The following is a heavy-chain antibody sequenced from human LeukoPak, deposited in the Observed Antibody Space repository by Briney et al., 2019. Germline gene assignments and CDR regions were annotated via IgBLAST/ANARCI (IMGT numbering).Heavy chain of an antibody. Sequence: GGSLRLPCAASGFTFSSYAMSWVRQAPGKGLEWVSTISDSGVSTYYADSVKGRFTISRDNSKNTLYMQMNSLRAEDTAVYYCAKDLSSSGFRIDYWGQGTLVTVSS. J-gene: IGHJ4*02. CDR1: GFTFSSYA. CDR3: AKDLSSSGFRIDY. D-gene: IGHD6-19*01. CDR2: ISDSGVST. V-gene: IGHV3-23*01.